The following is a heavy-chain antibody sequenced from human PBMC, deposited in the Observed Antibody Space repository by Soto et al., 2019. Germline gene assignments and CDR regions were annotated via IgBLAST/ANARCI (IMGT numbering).Heavy chain of an antibody. J-gene: IGHJ6*02. D-gene: IGHD2-15*01. Sequence: SGESLKISCKVSGYSFTSYWISWVRQMPGKGLEWMGRIDPSDSYTNYSPSFQGHVTISADKSISTAYLQWSSLKASDTAMYYCARLNKRGYCSGGSCLSYYYYGMDVWGQGTTVTVSS. CDR3: ARLNKRGYCSGGSCLSYYYYGMDV. V-gene: IGHV5-10-1*01. CDR2: IDPSDSYT. CDR1: GYSFTSYW.